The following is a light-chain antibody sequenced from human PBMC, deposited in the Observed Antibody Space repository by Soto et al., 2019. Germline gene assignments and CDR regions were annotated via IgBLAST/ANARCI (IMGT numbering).Light chain of an antibody. CDR3: CSYAGSSTWV. J-gene: IGLJ3*02. CDR1: SSDVGRYNV. Sequence: QSALTQPASVSGSPGQSITISCTGTSSDVGRYNVVSWYQNHPGKAPKLMIYEVTKRPSGVSSRFSGSKSGNTASLTISGHQAEDEADYYCCSYAGSSTWVFGGGTKLTVL. V-gene: IGLV2-23*02. CDR2: EVT.